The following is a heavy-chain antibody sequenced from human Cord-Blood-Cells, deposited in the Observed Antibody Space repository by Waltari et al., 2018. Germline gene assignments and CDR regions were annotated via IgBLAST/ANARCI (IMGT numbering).Heavy chain of an antibody. D-gene: IGHD3-10*01. V-gene: IGHV3-53*01. CDR3: ARDLMVRGDYYGMDV. J-gene: IGHJ6*02. CDR1: VFPVRRNY. Sequence: EVQLVESGGGLSQPGGSLRLSCAASVFPVRRNYRSWVRLLPGKGLEWISFIYSGGSTYYADSVKGRFTISRDNSKNTLYLQMNSLRAEDTAVYYCARDLMVRGDYYGMDVWGQGTTVTVSS. CDR2: IYSGGST.